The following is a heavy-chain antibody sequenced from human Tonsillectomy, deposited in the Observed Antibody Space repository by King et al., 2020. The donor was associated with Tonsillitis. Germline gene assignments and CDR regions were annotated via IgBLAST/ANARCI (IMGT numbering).Heavy chain of an antibody. V-gene: IGHV1-46*01. Sequence: QLVQSGAEVKKPGASVKVSCKASGYTFTSYYMHWVRQAPGQGLEWMGIINPSGGSTSYAQKFQGRVTMTRDTSTSTVYMELSSLRSEDTAVYYCARGGAAAAEGGAWFDPWGQGTLVTVSS. CDR1: GYTFTSYY. CDR2: INPSGGST. D-gene: IGHD6-13*01. J-gene: IGHJ5*02. CDR3: ARGGAAAAEGGAWFDP.